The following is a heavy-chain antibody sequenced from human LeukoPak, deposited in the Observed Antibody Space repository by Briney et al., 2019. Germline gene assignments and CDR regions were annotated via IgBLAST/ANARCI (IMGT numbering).Heavy chain of an antibody. Sequence: PSETLSLTCAVYGGSFSGYYWSWIRQPPGKGLEWIGEINHSGSTNYNPSLKSRVTISVDTSKNQFFLKLSSVTAADTAVYYCARANYDFWSGRGWFDPWGQGTLVTVSS. J-gene: IGHJ5*02. CDR1: GGSFSGYY. V-gene: IGHV4-34*01. CDR2: INHSGST. CDR3: ARANYDFWSGRGWFDP. D-gene: IGHD3-3*01.